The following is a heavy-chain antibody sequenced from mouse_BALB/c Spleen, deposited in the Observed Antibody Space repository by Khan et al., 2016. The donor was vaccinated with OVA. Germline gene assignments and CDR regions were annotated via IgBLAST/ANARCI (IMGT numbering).Heavy chain of an antibody. Sequence: QIQLVQSGPELKKPGETVKISCKASGYTFTNYGMNWVKQAPGKGLKWMGWINTYTGEPTYADDFKGRFVFSLETSASTAYLQINTLKNEDTATYCCASGWYWYFDVWGAGTTVTVAS. CDR1: GYTFTNYG. J-gene: IGHJ1*01. V-gene: IGHV9-3-1*01. CDR3: ASGWYWYFDV. CDR2: INTYTGEP.